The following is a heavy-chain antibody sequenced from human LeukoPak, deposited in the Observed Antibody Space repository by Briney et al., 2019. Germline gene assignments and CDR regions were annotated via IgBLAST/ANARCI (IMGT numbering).Heavy chain of an antibody. CDR1: GGSFSGYY. V-gene: IGHV4-34*01. CDR3: SRAVAGGRRFDY. J-gene: IGHJ4*02. D-gene: IGHD6-19*01. CDR2: INHSGST. Sequence: KSSETLSLTCAGYGGSFSGYYWSWIRQPPGKGLEWIGEINHSGSTNYNPSLKSRVTISVDTSKNQFSLKLSSVTAADTAVYYCSRAVAGGRRFDYWGQGTLVTVSS.